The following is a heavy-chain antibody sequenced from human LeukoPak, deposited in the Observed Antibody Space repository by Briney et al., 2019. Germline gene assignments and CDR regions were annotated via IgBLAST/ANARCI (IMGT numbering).Heavy chain of an antibody. Sequence: VRSLRLSCAASGFTFSSYGMHWVRQAPGKGPEWVALISYDGSNKYYADSVKGRFTIYRDNSKNTLYLQMNSLRAEDTAVYYCAKGYYDFWSGYYMPGGMDVWGQGTTVTVSS. D-gene: IGHD3-3*01. CDR2: ISYDGSNK. V-gene: IGHV3-30*18. CDR3: AKGYYDFWSGYYMPGGMDV. CDR1: GFTFSSYG. J-gene: IGHJ6*02.